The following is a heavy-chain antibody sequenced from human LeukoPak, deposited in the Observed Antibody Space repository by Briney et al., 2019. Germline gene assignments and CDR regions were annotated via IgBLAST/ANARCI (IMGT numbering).Heavy chain of an antibody. D-gene: IGHD5-18*01. Sequence: GGSLRLSCAASGFTFSSHGMNWVRQAPGKGLEWVSGISGSGGRTYYADSVKGRFTISRDNSNRMLYLQMNSLRAEDTAIYYCAKVSYGYGDADAFDIWGQGTMVTVSS. V-gene: IGHV3-23*01. CDR1: GFTFSSHG. CDR2: ISGSGGRT. CDR3: AKVSYGYGDADAFDI. J-gene: IGHJ3*02.